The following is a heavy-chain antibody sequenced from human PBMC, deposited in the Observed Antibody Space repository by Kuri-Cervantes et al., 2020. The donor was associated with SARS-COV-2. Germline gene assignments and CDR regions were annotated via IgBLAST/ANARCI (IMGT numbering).Heavy chain of an antibody. CDR3: ARDDDISNGLDP. V-gene: IGHV4-34*01. J-gene: IGHJ5*02. D-gene: IGHD3-22*01. CDR1: GGSFSGYY. Sequence: GSLRLSCAVYGGSFSGYYWSWIRQPPGKGLEWIGEINHSGSTNYNPPLKSRVTMSVDTSKNQFSLKLSSVTAADTAVYYCARDDDISNGLDPWGQGTLVTVSS. CDR2: INHSGST.